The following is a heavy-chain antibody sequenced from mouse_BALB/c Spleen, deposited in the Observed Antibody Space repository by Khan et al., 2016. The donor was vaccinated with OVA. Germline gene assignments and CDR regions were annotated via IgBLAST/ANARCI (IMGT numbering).Heavy chain of an antibody. CDR3: ARDAGRY. J-gene: IGHJ4*01. D-gene: IGHD3-3*01. Sequence: EVQLQQSGPELVKPGASVKISCKTSGYTFTEYTLHWVKQSHGKSLEWIGVINPNNGVTSYNQKFKGKATLTVDKSSNTAYMEFRSLTSEDSAVYYCARDAGRYWGQGTSVTVSS. CDR2: INPNNGVT. V-gene: IGHV1-26*01. CDR1: GYTFTEYT.